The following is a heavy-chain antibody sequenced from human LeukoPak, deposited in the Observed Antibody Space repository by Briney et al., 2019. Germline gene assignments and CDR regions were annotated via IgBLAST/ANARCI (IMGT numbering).Heavy chain of an antibody. V-gene: IGHV3-23*01. Sequence: GGSLRLSCGTSGFIFNNYAVNWVRQAPGKGLEWVSSISGGGTTYYADSVKGRFTISRDSSQNSLYLQMNSLRAEDAAVYFCARGWSSVGYYFQYWGQGTLVTVSS. CDR3: ARGWSSVGYYFQY. J-gene: IGHJ4*02. CDR2: ISGGGTT. CDR1: GFIFNNYA. D-gene: IGHD6-25*01.